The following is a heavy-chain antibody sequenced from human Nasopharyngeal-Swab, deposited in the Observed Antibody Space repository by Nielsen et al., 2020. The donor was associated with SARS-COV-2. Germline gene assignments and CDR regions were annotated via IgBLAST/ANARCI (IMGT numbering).Heavy chain of an antibody. CDR1: GFTFSDYY. J-gene: IGHJ6*02. CDR3: AKDFPQYYYYYGMDV. CDR2: ISTSGRTT. V-gene: IGHV3-11*01. Sequence: GESLKISCAASGFTFSDYYMAWVRQAPGKGLEWLSYISTSGRTTDSADSVKGRFTISRDNSKNSLYLQMNSLRTEDTALYYCAKDFPQYYYYYGMDVWGQGTTVTVSS.